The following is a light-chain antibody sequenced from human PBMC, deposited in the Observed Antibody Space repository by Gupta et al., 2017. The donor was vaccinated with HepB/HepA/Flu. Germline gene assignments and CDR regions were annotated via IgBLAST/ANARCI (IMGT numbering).Light chain of an antibody. Sequence: QSVLIQPPSASAPPGQRVTISCSGGSSNMGSNYVSWYKQLPGTAPKLLICRNDQRPSGVPDRFSGSKSGTSASLAIXGXQSGDEXDYYCAAWDDSLSGVVFGGGTKLTVL. V-gene: IGLV1-47*01. CDR1: SSNMGSNY. J-gene: IGLJ2*01. CDR3: AAWDDSLSGVV. CDR2: RND.